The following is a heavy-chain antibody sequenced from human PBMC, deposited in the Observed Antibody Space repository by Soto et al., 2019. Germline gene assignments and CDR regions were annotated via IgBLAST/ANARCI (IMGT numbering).Heavy chain of an antibody. CDR1: GFTFSSYA. V-gene: IGHV3-23*01. CDR2: ISATGGST. J-gene: IGHJ3*01. CDR3: AKSVVYDYDSSGPDDAFDL. Sequence: EVQLLESGGGLVQPGGSLRLSCAASGFTFSSYAMSWVRQAPGKGLEWVSTISATGGSTFDADSVKGRFIISRDNSKNTLYLEMDNLSAEDTAVYYCAKSVVYDYDSSGPDDAFDLWGQGTMVTVSS. D-gene: IGHD3-22*01.